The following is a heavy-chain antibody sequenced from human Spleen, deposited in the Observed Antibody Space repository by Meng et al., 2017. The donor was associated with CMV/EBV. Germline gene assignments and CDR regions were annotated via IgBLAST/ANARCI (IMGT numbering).Heavy chain of an antibody. CDR2: IRYDGSNK. CDR3: AKDPRGFDWGPSFDY. J-gene: IGHJ4*02. CDR1: GFTFSSYA. Sequence: GESLKISCAASGFTFSSYAMHWVRQAPGKGLEWVAFIRYDGSNKYYADSVKGRFTISRDNSKNTLYLQMNSLRAEDTAVYYCAKDPRGFDWGPSFDYWGQGTLVTVSS. V-gene: IGHV3-30*02. D-gene: IGHD7-27*01.